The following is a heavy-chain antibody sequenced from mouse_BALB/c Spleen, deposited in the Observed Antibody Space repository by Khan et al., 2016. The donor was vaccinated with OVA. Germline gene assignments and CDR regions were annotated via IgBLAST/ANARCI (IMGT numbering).Heavy chain of an antibody. CDR2: ISTGGGTT. CDR3: SRLHYYRSNDYFDY. V-gene: IGHV5-12-1*01. Sequence: EVELVESGGGLMKPGGSLKLSCAASGFAFSSYDMSWVRQTPEKRLDWVAYISTGGGTTYYPDTVKGRFTVSRDNAKNTLYLQMSSLKSEDTAMSYCSRLHYYRSNDYFDYWGHGTPLTVSS. D-gene: IGHD1-1*01. J-gene: IGHJ2*01. CDR1: GFAFSSYD.